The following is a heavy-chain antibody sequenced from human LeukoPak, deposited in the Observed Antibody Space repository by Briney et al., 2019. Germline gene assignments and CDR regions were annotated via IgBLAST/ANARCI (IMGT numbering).Heavy chain of an antibody. J-gene: IGHJ4*02. D-gene: IGHD6-19*01. Sequence: GGSLRLSCAASGFTFDDYAMHWVRQAPGKGLEWVSGISWNSGSIGYADSVKGRFTISRDNAKNSLYLQMNSLRAEDTALYYCATGYSSVLPPYYWGQGTLVTVSS. CDR2: ISWNSGSI. CDR1: GFTFDDYA. V-gene: IGHV3-9*01. CDR3: ATGYSSVLPPYY.